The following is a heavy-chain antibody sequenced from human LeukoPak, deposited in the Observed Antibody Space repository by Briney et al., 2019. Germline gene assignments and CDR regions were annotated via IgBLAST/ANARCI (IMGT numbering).Heavy chain of an antibody. V-gene: IGHV3-48*02. D-gene: IGHD2-15*01. Sequence: GGSLRLSCAASGFTFSSYAMSWVRQAPGERLEWLSYISGDSNTIYYADSVKGRFTISRDNAKTSLYLQMNTLRDEDTAVYYCARDRAAPTWFFDLWGRGTLVLVSS. CDR1: GFTFSSYA. CDR3: ARDRAAPTWFFDL. J-gene: IGHJ2*01. CDR2: ISGDSNTI.